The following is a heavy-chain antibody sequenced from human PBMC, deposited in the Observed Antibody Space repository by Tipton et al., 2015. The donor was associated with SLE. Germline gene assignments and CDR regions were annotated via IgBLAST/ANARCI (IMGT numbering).Heavy chain of an antibody. V-gene: IGHV4-39*01. Sequence: TLSLTCTVSGDSIYSSSFYWGWVRQPPGKGLEWVGSFYYTGRSYFNPSLKSRVTISADTSKNQFFLKVNSMTAADTAIYYCARQSHDVPHTAAFDYWGQGTLVTVSS. CDR2: FYYTGRS. CDR3: ARQSHDVPHTAAFDY. J-gene: IGHJ4*02. CDR1: GDSIYSSSFY. D-gene: IGHD1-1*01.